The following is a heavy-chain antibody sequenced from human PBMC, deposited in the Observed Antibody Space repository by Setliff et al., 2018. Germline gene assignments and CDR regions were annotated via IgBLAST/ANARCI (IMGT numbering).Heavy chain of an antibody. V-gene: IGHV1-69*13. D-gene: IGHD6-19*01. CDR2: IIPMFGTT. Sequence: GASVKVSCKASGGTFSSYAINWVRQAPGQGLEWMGGIIPMFGTTNYAQKFQGRVTITADESTTTAYMELSGLRSEDTAVYYCARGSVEYSRGWYYFDYWAQGTLVTVSS. CDR1: GGTFSSYA. J-gene: IGHJ4*02. CDR3: ARGSVEYSRGWYYFDY.